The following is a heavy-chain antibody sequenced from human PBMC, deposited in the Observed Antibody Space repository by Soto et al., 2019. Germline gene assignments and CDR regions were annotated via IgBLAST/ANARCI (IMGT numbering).Heavy chain of an antibody. J-gene: IGHJ4*02. CDR3: ARRYGYYFDY. CDR1: GCTIGSYY. CDR2: IYYSGST. Sequence: SETLSLTCTVSGCTIGSYYWSWIRQPPGKGLEWIGYIYYSGSTNYNPSLKSRVTISVDTSKNQLSLKLSPVTAADTAVYYCARRYGYYFDYWGQGTLVTVSS. V-gene: IGHV4-59*08. D-gene: IGHD4-17*01.